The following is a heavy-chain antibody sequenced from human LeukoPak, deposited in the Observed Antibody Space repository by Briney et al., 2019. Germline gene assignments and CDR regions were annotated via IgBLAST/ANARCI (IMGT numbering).Heavy chain of an antibody. CDR3: ARDFEYSSSYYYYYGMDV. CDR2: ISAYNGNT. V-gene: IGHV1-18*01. Sequence: ASVKVSCKASGYTSTSYGISWVRQAPGQGLEWMGWISAYNGNTNYAQKLQGRVTMTADTSTSTAYMELRSLRSDDTAVYYCARDFEYSSSYYYYYGMDVWGQGTTVTVSS. CDR1: GYTSTSYG. J-gene: IGHJ6*02. D-gene: IGHD6-6*01.